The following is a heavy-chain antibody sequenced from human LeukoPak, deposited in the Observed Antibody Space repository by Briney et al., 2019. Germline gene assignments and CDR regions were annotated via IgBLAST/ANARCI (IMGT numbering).Heavy chain of an antibody. D-gene: IGHD2-15*01. CDR2: ISSSGIYT. J-gene: IGHJ4*02. V-gene: IGHV3-11*05. CDR3: ARAPEVVAATLFDF. Sequence: GGPLRLSCAASGFTFSDYYMSWIRQAPGKGLEWVSYISSSGIYTEYADSVKGRFTISRDNAKNSLYLQMNSLRAEDTALYYCARAPEVVAATLFDFWGQGTLVTVS. CDR1: GFTFSDYY.